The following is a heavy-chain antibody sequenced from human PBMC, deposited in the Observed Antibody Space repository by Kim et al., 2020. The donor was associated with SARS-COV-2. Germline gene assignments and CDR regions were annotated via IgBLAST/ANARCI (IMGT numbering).Heavy chain of an antibody. J-gene: IGHJ2*01. D-gene: IGHD3-22*01. CDR3: ARRDYYDSSGTTYWYFDL. CDR2: INPNSGGT. V-gene: IGHV1-2*02. Sequence: ASVKVSCKASGYTFTGYYMHWVRQAPGQGLEWMGWINPNSGGTNYAQKFQGRVTMTRDTSISTAYMELSRLRSDDTAVYYCARRDYYDSSGTTYWYFDLWGRGTLVTVSS. CDR1: GYTFTGYY.